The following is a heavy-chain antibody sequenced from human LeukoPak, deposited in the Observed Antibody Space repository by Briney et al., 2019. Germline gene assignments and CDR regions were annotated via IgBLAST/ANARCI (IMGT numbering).Heavy chain of an antibody. Sequence: HPGGSLRLSCAASGFTFSSYWMSWVRQAPGKGLEWVANIKQDGSEKYYVDSVKGRFTISRDNAKNSLYLQMNSLRAEDTAVYYCARDATLLNVYSSGSDYWGQGTLVTVSS. D-gene: IGHD6-19*01. J-gene: IGHJ4*02. CDR1: GFTFSSYW. V-gene: IGHV3-7*01. CDR3: ARDATLLNVYSSGSDY. CDR2: IKQDGSEK.